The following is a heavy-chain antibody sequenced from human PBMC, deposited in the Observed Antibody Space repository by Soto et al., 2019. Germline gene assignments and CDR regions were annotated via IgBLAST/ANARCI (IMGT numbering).Heavy chain of an antibody. D-gene: IGHD3-10*01. CDR1: GGSISSGGYH. CDR3: ARGVSGGPPLC. V-gene: IGHV4-31*03. Sequence: SETLSLTCTVSGGSISSGGYHWSWIRQHPGKGLEWIGYIYYSGSTYYNPSFKSRFTISVDTFKNQFSLKLSFVIAADTAVYYCARGVSGGPPLCWGQGTLVTVSS. CDR2: IYYSGST. J-gene: IGHJ4*02.